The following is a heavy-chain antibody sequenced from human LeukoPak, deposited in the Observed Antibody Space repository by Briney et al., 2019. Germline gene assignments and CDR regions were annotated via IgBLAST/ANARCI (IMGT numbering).Heavy chain of an antibody. CDR2: IGSSSSYI. CDR1: GFTFSTYS. Sequence: PGGSLRLSCAASGFTFSTYSMNWVRQAPGKGLEWVSSIGSSSSYIYYADSVKGRFTISRDNAKNSLYLQMNSLRAEDTAVYYCARAPCTNGWCGEDRPIYYMDVWGKGTTVTVSS. V-gene: IGHV3-21*01. D-gene: IGHD2-8*01. J-gene: IGHJ6*03. CDR3: ARAPCTNGWCGEDRPIYYMDV.